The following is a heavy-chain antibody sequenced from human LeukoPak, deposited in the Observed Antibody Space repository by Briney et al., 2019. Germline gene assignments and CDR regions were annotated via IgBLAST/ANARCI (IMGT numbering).Heavy chain of an antibody. J-gene: IGHJ4*02. CDR3: VKGEDSSGYSYISDY. Sequence: GGSLRLSCSASGFTFSSYAMHWVRQAPGKGLEYVSAISSNGGSTYYADSVKGRFTISRDNSKNTLYLQMSSLRAEDTAVYYCVKGEDSSGYSYISDYWGQGTLVTVSS. CDR2: ISSNGGST. D-gene: IGHD3-22*01. V-gene: IGHV3-64D*06. CDR1: GFTFSSYA.